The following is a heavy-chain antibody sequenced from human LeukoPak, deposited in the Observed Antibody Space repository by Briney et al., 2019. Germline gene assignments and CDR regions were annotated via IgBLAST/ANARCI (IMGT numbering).Heavy chain of an antibody. CDR3: AKDLEYYYDSSGYFSPGAFDI. V-gene: IGHV3-23*01. J-gene: IGHJ3*02. CDR1: GFTFSSYA. D-gene: IGHD3-22*01. CDR2: ISGSGGST. Sequence: PGGSLRLSCAASGFTFSSYAMSWVRQAPGKGLEWVSAISGSGGSTYYADSVKGRFTISRDNSKNTLYLQMNSLRAEDTAVYYCAKDLEYYYDSSGYFSPGAFDIWGQGTMVTVSS.